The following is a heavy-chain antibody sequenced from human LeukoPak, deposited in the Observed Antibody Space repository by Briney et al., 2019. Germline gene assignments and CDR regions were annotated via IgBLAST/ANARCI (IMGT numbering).Heavy chain of an antibody. CDR2: IYYSGST. D-gene: IGHD3-10*01. CDR3: ASSPMVRGVSGYYYYMDV. V-gene: IGHV4-39*07. J-gene: IGHJ6*03. CDR1: GGSISSSSYY. Sequence: SETLSLTCTVSGGSISSSSYYWGWIRQPPGKGLEWIGSIYYSGSTNYNPSLKSRVTISVDTSKNQFSLKLSSVTAADTAVYYCASSPMVRGVSGYYYYMDVWGKGTTVTVSS.